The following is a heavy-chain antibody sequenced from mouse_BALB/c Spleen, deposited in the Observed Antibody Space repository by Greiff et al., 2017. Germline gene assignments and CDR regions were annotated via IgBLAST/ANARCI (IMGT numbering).Heavy chain of an antibody. V-gene: IGHV1S56*01. J-gene: IGHJ1*01. D-gene: IGHD2-4*01. Sequence: QVQLQQSGAELVKPGASVKLSCKASGYTFTSYDINWVRQRPEQGLEWIGWIFPGDGSTKYNEKFKGKATLTTDKSSSTAYMQLSRLTSEDSAVYFCARSMITTGYWYFDVWGAGTTVTVSS. CDR3: ARSMITTGYWYFDV. CDR1: GYTFTSYD. CDR2: IFPGDGST.